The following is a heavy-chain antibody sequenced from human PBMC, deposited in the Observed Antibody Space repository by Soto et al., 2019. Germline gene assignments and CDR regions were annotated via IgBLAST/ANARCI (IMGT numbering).Heavy chain of an antibody. CDR3: ARYNSYAIDY. D-gene: IGHD2-8*01. J-gene: IGHJ4*02. CDR2: IYASGTT. Sequence: PSEPLSITCTVSGGSIIIYYWSWIRQPAGKGLEWIGRIYASGTTNYNPSLASRVTLSVDTSKNQFSLKMTSVTAADRAMYFCARYNSYAIDYWGRGTLVTVSS. V-gene: IGHV4-4*07. CDR1: GGSIIIYY.